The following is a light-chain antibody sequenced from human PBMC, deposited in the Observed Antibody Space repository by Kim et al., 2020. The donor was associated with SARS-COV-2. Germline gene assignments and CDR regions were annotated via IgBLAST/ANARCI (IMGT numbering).Light chain of an antibody. CDR1: SGHSSNI. Sequence: PVLTQSSSASASLGSSVKLTCTLSSGHSSNIIAWHQQQAGKAPRYLMKLEGSGTYNKGSGVPDRFSGSSSGADRYHTISNLQSEDEADYYCETWDSNTWVFGGGTQLTVL. V-gene: IGLV4-60*03. J-gene: IGLJ3*02. CDR3: ETWDSNTWV. CDR2: LEGSGTY.